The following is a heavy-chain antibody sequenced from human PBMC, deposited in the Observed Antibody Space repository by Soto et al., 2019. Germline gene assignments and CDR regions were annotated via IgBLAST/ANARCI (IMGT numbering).Heavy chain of an antibody. CDR1: GFTFSSYG. J-gene: IGHJ4*02. CDR3: ARVWVYYYDSSGTQAPDY. V-gene: IGHV3-33*01. CDR2: IWYDGSNK. D-gene: IGHD3-22*01. Sequence: PGGSLRLSCAASGFTFSSYGMHWVRQAPGKGLEWVAVIWYDGSNKYYADSVKGRFTISRDNSKNTLYLQMNSLRAEDTAVYYCARVWVYYYDSSGTQAPDYWGQGTLVTVSS.